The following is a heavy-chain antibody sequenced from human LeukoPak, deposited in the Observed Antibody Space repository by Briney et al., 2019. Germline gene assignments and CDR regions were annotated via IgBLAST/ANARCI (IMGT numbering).Heavy chain of an antibody. J-gene: IGHJ5*02. V-gene: IGHV1-18*01. Sequence: ASVKVTCKGSGYTFTSYGISRVRQAPGQGLGWMGWISAYNGNTHYAQKLQGRVTMTTDTSTSTAYMELRSLRSDDTAVYFCARDHGAGRFDPWGQGTLVTVSS. D-gene: IGHD1-26*01. CDR1: GYTFTSYG. CDR2: ISAYNGNT. CDR3: ARDHGAGRFDP.